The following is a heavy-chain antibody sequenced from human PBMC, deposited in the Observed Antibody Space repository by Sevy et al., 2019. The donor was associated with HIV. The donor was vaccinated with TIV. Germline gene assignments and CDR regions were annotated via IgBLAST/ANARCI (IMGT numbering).Heavy chain of an antibody. D-gene: IGHD3-22*01. CDR1: GFTFSSFA. Sequence: GGSLRLSCAASGFTFSSFAMTWVRQAPGKGLEWVSGISGSGDNTYYADSVKGRFTISRNNSKNTLYRQMNGRRAEETAVYYCAKGITMMLLVLDAIDIWGQGTMVTVSS. CDR2: ISGSGDNT. V-gene: IGHV3-23*01. J-gene: IGHJ3*02. CDR3: AKGITMMLLVLDAIDI.